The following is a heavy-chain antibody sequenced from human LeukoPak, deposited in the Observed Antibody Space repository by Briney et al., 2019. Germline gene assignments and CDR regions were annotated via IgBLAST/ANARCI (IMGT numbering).Heavy chain of an antibody. CDR3: ARDSPNDY. Sequence: GGPLRLSCAASGFTFSSYWMSWVRQAPGKGLEWASVIYSGGSTYYADSVKGRFTISRDNSKNTLYLQMNSLRAEDTAVYYCARDSPNDYWGQGTLVTVSS. CDR2: IYSGGST. J-gene: IGHJ4*02. V-gene: IGHV3-66*01. CDR1: GFTFSSYW.